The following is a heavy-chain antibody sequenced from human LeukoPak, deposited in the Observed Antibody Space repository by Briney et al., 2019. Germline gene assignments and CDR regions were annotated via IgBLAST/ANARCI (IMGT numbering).Heavy chain of an antibody. CDR2: ISSSGSTI. Sequence: GGSLRLSCAASGFTFSDYYMSWIRQAPGKGLEWVSYISSSGSTIYYADSVKGRFTISRDNAKNSLYLQINSLRAEDTAVYYCARGGYFGWLLYSYFDYWGQGTLVTVSS. CDR3: ARGGYFGWLLYSYFDY. CDR1: GFTFSDYY. D-gene: IGHD3-9*01. J-gene: IGHJ4*02. V-gene: IGHV3-11*01.